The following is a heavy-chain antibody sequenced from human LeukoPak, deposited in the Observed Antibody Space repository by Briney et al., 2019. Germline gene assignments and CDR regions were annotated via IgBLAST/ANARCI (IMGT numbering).Heavy chain of an antibody. J-gene: IGHJ4*02. D-gene: IGHD2-2*01. CDR1: GFTFSNYA. CDR2: ISSSGGST. CDR3: AKVKGSEGYCSITSCLADY. V-gene: IGHV3-23*01. Sequence: GGSLRLSCAASGFTFSNYAMSWVRQAPERGLEWVSAISSSGGSTYYADSVKGRFTISRDNSKNTLSLQLNSLRSEDTALYYCAKVKGSEGYCSITSCLADYWGQGTLVTVSS.